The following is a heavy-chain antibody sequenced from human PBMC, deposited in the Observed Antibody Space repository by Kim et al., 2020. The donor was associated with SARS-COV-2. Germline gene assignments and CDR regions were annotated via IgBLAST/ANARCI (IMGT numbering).Heavy chain of an antibody. CDR3: AKDGGYYDSSGYLTFDY. J-gene: IGHJ4*02. Sequence: GGSLRLSCAASGFTFSSYGMHWVRQAPGKGLEWVAVISYDGSNKYYADSVKGRFTISRDNSKNTLYLQMNSLRAEDTAVYYCAKDGGYYDSSGYLTFDYWGQGTLVTVSS. CDR1: GFTFSSYG. CDR2: ISYDGSNK. V-gene: IGHV3-30*18. D-gene: IGHD3-22*01.